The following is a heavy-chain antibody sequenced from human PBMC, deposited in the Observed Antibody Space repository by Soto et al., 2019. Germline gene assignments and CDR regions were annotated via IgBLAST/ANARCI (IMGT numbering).Heavy chain of an antibody. Sequence: GGSLRLSCAASGFTFSSYAMSWVRQAPGKGLEWVSAISGSGGSTYYADSVKGRFTISRDNSKNTLYLQMNSLRAEDTAVYYCAKHTYDILTGYYSYFDYWGQGTLVTVSP. D-gene: IGHD3-9*01. V-gene: IGHV3-23*01. CDR1: GFTFSSYA. CDR3: AKHTYDILTGYYSYFDY. J-gene: IGHJ4*02. CDR2: ISGSGGST.